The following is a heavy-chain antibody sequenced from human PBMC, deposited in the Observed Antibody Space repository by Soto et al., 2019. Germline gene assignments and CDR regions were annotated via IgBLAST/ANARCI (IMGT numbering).Heavy chain of an antibody. D-gene: IGHD6-13*01. V-gene: IGHV3-74*01. CDR3: ARALISSWYYLYYYMDV. Sequence: EVQLVESGGGLVQPGGSLRLSCAASGFTFSSYWMHWVRQAPGKGLVWVSRINSDGSSTSYADSVKGRFTISRDNAKNTLYLQMNSRRAEDTAVDYCARALISSWYYLYYYMDVWGKGTTVTVSS. CDR1: GFTFSSYW. CDR2: INSDGSST. J-gene: IGHJ6*03.